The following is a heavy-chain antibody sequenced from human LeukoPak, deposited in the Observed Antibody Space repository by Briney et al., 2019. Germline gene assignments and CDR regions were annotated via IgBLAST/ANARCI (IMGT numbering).Heavy chain of an antibody. D-gene: IGHD1-1*01. V-gene: IGHV3-30*02. CDR3: AKDQGNSPGGFDY. CDR1: GFTFSIYG. CDR2: IRYDGTIK. Sequence: GGSPRLSCAASGFTFSIYGMQWVRQAPGKGLEWVAFIRYDGTIKYYADSVKGRFTISRDNSKNTLYLQMSSLRAEDTAVYYCAKDQGNSPGGFDYWGQGTLVTVSS. J-gene: IGHJ4*02.